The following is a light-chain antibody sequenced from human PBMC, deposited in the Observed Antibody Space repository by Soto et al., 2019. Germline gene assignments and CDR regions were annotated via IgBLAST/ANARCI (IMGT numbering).Light chain of an antibody. Sequence: AIQLTQSPSSLSASVGDRVTITCRASQGVSSALTWYQQKSGKAPKLLISDASSLESGVPSRFSGSGSGTYFTLTISGLQPEDFATYYCQQFNSHPPPFGPGTHVDVK. CDR3: QQFNSHPPP. V-gene: IGKV1-13*02. J-gene: IGKJ3*01. CDR2: DAS. CDR1: QGVSSA.